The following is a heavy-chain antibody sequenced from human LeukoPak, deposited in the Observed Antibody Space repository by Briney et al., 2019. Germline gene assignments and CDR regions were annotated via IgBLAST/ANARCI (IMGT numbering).Heavy chain of an antibody. J-gene: IGHJ3*02. CDR1: GYTFTSYY. CDR3: AREPLFTMIVVERRYAFDI. Sequence: ASVKVSCKASGYTFTSYYMHWVRQAPGQGLEWMGIINPSGGSISYAQKFQGRVTMTRDTSTSTVYMELSSLRSEDTAVYYCAREPLFTMIVVERRYAFDIWGQGTMVTVSS. V-gene: IGHV1-46*01. CDR2: INPSGGSI. D-gene: IGHD3-22*01.